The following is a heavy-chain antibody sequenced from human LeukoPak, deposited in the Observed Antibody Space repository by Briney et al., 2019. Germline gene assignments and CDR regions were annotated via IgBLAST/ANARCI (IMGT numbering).Heavy chain of an antibody. CDR1: GLPVNFNY. CDR2: IYGGGKT. Sequence: GGSLRLSCVVSGLPVNFNYMAWVRQAPGKGLECVSFIYGGGKTYYTDSVTGRFTISRDNSKSTLFLQVNSLRAEDTAIYYCATQASYYYGSGSYYDSWGQGTLVTVSS. V-gene: IGHV3-66*01. CDR3: ATQASYYYGSGSYYDS. D-gene: IGHD3-10*01. J-gene: IGHJ4*02.